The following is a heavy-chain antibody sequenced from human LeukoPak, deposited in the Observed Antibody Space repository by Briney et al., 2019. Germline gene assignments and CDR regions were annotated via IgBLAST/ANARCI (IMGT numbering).Heavy chain of an antibody. CDR3: VRWNPIDF. CDR1: GFTFSSYW. V-gene: IGHV3-74*01. Sequence: GGSLRLSCAASGFTFSSYWMHWVREVPGKGLVWVSRINADGSSTYYADSVKGRFTISRDNAKNTLFLQMNSLRGEDTAVYYCVRWNPIDFWGQGTVVTVSS. D-gene: IGHD1-1*01. CDR2: INADGSST. J-gene: IGHJ4*02.